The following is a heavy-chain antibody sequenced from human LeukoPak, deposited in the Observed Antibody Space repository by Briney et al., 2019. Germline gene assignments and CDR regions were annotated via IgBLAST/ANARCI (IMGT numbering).Heavy chain of an antibody. CDR2: ISSSSSYI. CDR3: AKGRDIVVVPAAIGGGFDY. CDR1: GFTFSSYS. Sequence: PGGSLRLSCAASGFTFSSYSMNWVRQAPGKGLEWVSSISSSSSYIYYADSVKGRFTISRDNAKNSLYLQMNSLRAEDTAVYYCAKGRDIVVVPAAIGGGFDYWGQGTLVTVSP. V-gene: IGHV3-21*01. J-gene: IGHJ4*02. D-gene: IGHD2-2*01.